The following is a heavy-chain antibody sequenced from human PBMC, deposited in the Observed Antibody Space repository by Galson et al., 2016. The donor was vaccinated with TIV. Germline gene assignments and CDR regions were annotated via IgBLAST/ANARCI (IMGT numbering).Heavy chain of an antibody. D-gene: IGHD3-10*01. Sequence: ETLSLTCTVSGGSISNSNYYSDWIRQTPWKGLEWIASIYYSGITYYDASLKSRVTISVHTSNNQFSLKLNSVIAADTAVYYCARLWYGEYIDYWGQGTRVTVSS. CDR2: IYYSGIT. CDR3: ARLWYGEYIDY. V-gene: IGHV4-39*01. J-gene: IGHJ4*02. CDR1: GGSISNSNYY.